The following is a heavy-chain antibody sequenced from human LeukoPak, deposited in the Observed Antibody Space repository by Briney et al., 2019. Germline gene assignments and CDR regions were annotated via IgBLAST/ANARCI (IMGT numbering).Heavy chain of an antibody. V-gene: IGHV4-59*01. Sequence: SETLSLTRTVSGGSISSYYWSWIRQPPGKGLEWIGYIYYSGSTNYNPSLKSRVTISVDTSKNQFSLKLSSVTAADTAVYYCARLLSANWFDPWGQGTLVTVSS. D-gene: IGHD1-26*01. CDR1: GGSISSYY. CDR2: IYYSGST. J-gene: IGHJ5*02. CDR3: ARLLSANWFDP.